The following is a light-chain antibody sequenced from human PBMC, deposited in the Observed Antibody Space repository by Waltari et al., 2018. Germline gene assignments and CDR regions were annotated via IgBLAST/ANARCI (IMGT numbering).Light chain of an antibody. J-gene: IGKJ1*01. Sequence: EIVLTQSPGTLSLSPGERATLSYRASQSVSSSYLAWYQQKPGQAPRLLIYGASSRATGIPDMFRGSGSGTDFTLTISRLEPEDFAVYYGQQYGSSPWTFGQGTKVEIK. CDR2: GAS. CDR3: QQYGSSPWT. V-gene: IGKV3-20*01. CDR1: QSVSSSY.